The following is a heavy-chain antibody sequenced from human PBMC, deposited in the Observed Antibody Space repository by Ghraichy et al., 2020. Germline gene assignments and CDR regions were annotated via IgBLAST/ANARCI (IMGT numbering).Heavy chain of an antibody. V-gene: IGHV3-23*01. D-gene: IGHD3-10*01. J-gene: IGHJ5*02. Sequence: GGSLRLSCAASGFTFSSYAMSWVRQAPGKGLEWVSAISGSGGSTYYADSVKGRFTISRDNSKNTLYLQMNSLRAEDTAVYYCAKHPVIRGTYNWFDPWGQGTLVTVSS. CDR1: GFTFSSYA. CDR2: ISGSGGST. CDR3: AKHPVIRGTYNWFDP.